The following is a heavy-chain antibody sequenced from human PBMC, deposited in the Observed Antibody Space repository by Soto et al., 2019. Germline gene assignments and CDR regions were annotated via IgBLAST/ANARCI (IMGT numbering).Heavy chain of an antibody. CDR1: GFTFSSYG. CDR2: ISYDGSNK. Sequence: PGGSLRLSCAASGFTFSSYGMHWVRQAPGKGLEWVAVISYDGSNKYYADSVKGRFTISRDNSKNTLYLQMNSLRAEDTAVYYCANSILRLTSSYYYGMDVWGQGTTVTVSS. CDR3: ANSILRLTSSYYYGMDV. J-gene: IGHJ6*02. V-gene: IGHV3-30*18. D-gene: IGHD3-3*01.